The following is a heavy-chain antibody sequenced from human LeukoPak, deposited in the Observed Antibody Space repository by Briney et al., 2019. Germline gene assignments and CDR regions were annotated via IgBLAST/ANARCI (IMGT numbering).Heavy chain of an antibody. CDR3: ARDTVTTFRFRDYYYYGMDV. CDR1: GFTFSNYW. V-gene: IGHV3-74*01. CDR2: ISSDGRST. Sequence: GGSLRLSCAASGFTFSNYWMYWVRQGPGKGLVWVSRISSDGRSTNYADSVKGRFTISRDNSKNTLYLQMDSLRAEDTAVYYCARDTVTTFRFRDYYYYGMDVWGQGTTVTVSS. J-gene: IGHJ6*02. D-gene: IGHD4-17*01.